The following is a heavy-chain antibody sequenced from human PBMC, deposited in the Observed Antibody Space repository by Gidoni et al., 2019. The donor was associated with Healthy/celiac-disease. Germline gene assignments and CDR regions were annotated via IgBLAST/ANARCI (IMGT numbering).Heavy chain of an antibody. Sequence: EVQLVESGGGLIQPGGSLRLSCAASGFTVSSNYMSWVRPAPGKGLEWVSVIYSGGSTYYADSVKGRFTISRDNSKNTLYLQMNSLRAEDTAVYYCASGYYDSSGYYPYYFDYWGQGTLVTVSS. CDR2: IYSGGST. J-gene: IGHJ4*02. CDR1: GFTVSSNY. D-gene: IGHD3-22*01. V-gene: IGHV3-53*01. CDR3: ASGYYDSSGYYPYYFDY.